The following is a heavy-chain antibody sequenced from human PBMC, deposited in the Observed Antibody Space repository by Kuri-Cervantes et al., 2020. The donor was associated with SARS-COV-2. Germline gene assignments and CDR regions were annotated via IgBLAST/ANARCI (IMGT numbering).Heavy chain of an antibody. D-gene: IGHD2/OR15-2a*01. CDR1: GYSFTNYW. Sequence: GESLKISCKGSGYSFTNYWITWVRQMPGKGLEWMGRIDPSDSYTNYSPSFQGQVTISVDKSISTAYLQWNSLKASDTAMYYCARHAYCYSTDCLTHYFYYIDVWGKGTTVTVSS. V-gene: IGHV5-10-1*04. CDR2: IDPSDSYT. CDR3: ARHAYCYSTDCLTHYFYYIDV. J-gene: IGHJ6*03.